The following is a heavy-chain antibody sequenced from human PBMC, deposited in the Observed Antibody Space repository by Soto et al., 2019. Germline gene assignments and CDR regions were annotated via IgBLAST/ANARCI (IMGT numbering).Heavy chain of an antibody. J-gene: IGHJ5*02. Sequence: EVQLLESGGGLVQPGGSLRLSCAASGLTFSTYAMTWVRQAPGKGLEWVSTISDSGHSTTYADSVKGRFTISTDNSGSQPYLEMSSLRANDQALYYGAKGDRADKGGQGGLDPWGQGTLVSVSS. CDR1: GLTFSTYA. CDR2: ISDSGHST. V-gene: IGHV3-23*01. D-gene: IGHD3-16*01. CDR3: AKGDRADKGGQGGLDP.